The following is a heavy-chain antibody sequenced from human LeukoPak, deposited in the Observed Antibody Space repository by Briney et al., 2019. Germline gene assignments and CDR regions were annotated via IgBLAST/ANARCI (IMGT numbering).Heavy chain of an antibody. CDR2: LNWDGNNI. D-gene: IGHD3-22*01. CDR1: GFTFSTYL. J-gene: IGHJ5*02. V-gene: IGHV3-20*04. CDR3: ARAQWFTDL. Sequence: GGSLRLSCAASGFTFSTYLMHWVRQTPEKGLEWVAGLNWDGNNIGYIDSVKGRFTISRDNVKNSLFLDMNSLRPEDTALYYCARAQWFTDLWGRGTLVTVSS.